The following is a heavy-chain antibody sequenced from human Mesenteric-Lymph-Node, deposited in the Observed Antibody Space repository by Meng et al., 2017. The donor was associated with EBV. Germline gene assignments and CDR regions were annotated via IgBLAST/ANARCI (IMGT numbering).Heavy chain of an antibody. CDR2: ISYSGNT. J-gene: IGHJ5*01. Sequence: QVHLKDSGPRLVNTSETLSLTCTVSGVSIRTYYWSWIRQTPGKELEWIGYISYSGNTRYNPTLKSRVTMSVHTSRNQFSLKLTSVTAADTAVYYCARLHTSWFDSWGQGTLVTVSS. CDR3: ARLHTSWFDS. CDR1: GVSIRTYY. V-gene: IGHV4-59*01. D-gene: IGHD2-21*01.